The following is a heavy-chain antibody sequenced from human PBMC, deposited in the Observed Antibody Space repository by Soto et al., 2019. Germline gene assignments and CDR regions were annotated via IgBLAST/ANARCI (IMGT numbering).Heavy chain of an antibody. CDR3: ARDSRITIFGVVIKHDAFDI. J-gene: IGHJ3*02. CDR1: GYTFTGYY. Sequence: ASVKVSCTASGYTFTGYYMHCVRQAPGQGLEWMGWINPNSGGTNYAQKFQGWVTMTRDTSISTAYMELSRLRSDDTAVYYCARDSRITIFGVVIKHDAFDIWGQGTMVTVSS. D-gene: IGHD3-3*01. CDR2: INPNSGGT. V-gene: IGHV1-2*04.